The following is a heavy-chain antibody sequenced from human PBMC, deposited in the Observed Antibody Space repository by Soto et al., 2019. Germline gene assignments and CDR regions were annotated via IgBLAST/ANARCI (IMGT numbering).Heavy chain of an antibody. Sequence: SLRLSCAASGFTFSSYGMHWVRQAPGKGLEWVGFIRSKAYGGTTEYAASVKGRFTISRDDSKSIAYLQMNSLKTEDTAVYYCTRILDHYYYYYMDVWGKGTTVTVSS. CDR1: GFTFSSYG. D-gene: IGHD3-3*01. CDR3: TRILDHYYYYYMDV. CDR2: IRSKAYGGTT. J-gene: IGHJ6*03. V-gene: IGHV3-49*04.